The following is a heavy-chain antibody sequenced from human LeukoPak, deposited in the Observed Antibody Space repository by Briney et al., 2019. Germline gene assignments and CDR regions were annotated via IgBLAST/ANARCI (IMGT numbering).Heavy chain of an antibody. CDR1: GGSFSGYY. D-gene: IGHD1-26*01. Sequence: SETLSLTCAVYGGSFSGYYWSWIRQPPGKGQEWIGNIYYTGSTYYNVSLNSRVTISIDTSKNLFSLRLNSMTAADTAVYYCAKSGGYGLIDKWGQGTLVTVSS. V-gene: IGHV4-34*01. CDR2: IYYTGST. J-gene: IGHJ4*02. CDR3: AKSGGYGLIDK.